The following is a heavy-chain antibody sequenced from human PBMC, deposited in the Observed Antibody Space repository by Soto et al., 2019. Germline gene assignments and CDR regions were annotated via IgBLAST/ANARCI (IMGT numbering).Heavy chain of an antibody. D-gene: IGHD2-2*01. CDR1: GFTFSDYY. Sequence: PGGSLRLSCAASGFTFSDYYMSWIRQAPGKGLEWVSYISSSGSTIYYADSVKGRFTISRDNAKNSLYLQMNSLRAEDTAVYYCARQVVPAAIPWFDPWGQGTLVTVSS. V-gene: IGHV3-11*01. CDR3: ARQVVPAAIPWFDP. J-gene: IGHJ5*02. CDR2: ISSSGSTI.